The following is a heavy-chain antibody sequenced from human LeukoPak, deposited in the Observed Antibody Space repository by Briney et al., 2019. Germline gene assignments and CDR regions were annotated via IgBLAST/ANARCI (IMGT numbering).Heavy chain of an antibody. V-gene: IGHV4-34*01. J-gene: IGHJ4*02. CDR3: ARSAASRYYFDY. D-gene: IGHD6-13*01. CDR1: GGSFSGYY. Sequence: SETLSLTCAVSGGSFSGYYWSWIRQPPGKGLEWIGEINHSGSTNYNPSLKSRVTISVDTSKNQFSLKLSSVTAADTAVYYCARSAASRYYFDYWGQGTLVTVSS. CDR2: INHSGST.